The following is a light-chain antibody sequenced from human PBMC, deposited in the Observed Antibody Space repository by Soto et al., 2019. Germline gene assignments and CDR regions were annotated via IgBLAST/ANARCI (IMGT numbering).Light chain of an antibody. V-gene: IGLV1-40*01. CDR2: DNS. CDR1: SSNIGACYD. CDR3: QSYTSSRSGSYV. Sequence: QSALTQPPSVSGAPGQTVTISCTGSSSNIGACYDAPWYQQLPGKAPKLLIYDNSNRPSGVPDRFSGSKSGTSASLAITGLQAEDEADYYCQSYTSSRSGSYVFGTGTKVTVL. J-gene: IGLJ1*01.